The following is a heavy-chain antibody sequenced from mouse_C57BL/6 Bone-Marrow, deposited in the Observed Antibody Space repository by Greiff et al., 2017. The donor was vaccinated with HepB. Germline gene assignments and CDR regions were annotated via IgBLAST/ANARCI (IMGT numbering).Heavy chain of an antibody. CDR3: ARSGTGDYFDY. Sequence: VQLQQSGPELVKPGASVKMSCKASGYTFTDYNMHWVKQSHGKSLEWIGYINPNNGGTSYNKKFKGKATLTVNKSSSTAYMELRSLTSEDSAVYYCARSGTGDYFDYWGQGTTLTVSS. CDR2: INPNNGGT. CDR1: GYTFTDYN. J-gene: IGHJ2*01. V-gene: IGHV1-22*01. D-gene: IGHD4-1*01.